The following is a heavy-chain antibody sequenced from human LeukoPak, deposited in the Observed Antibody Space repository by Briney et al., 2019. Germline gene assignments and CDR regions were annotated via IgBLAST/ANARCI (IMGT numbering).Heavy chain of an antibody. V-gene: IGHV3-23*01. CDR1: GFTFSSCA. D-gene: IGHD6-19*01. J-gene: IGHJ4*02. CDR3: ANVSIALELGPLAC. CDR2: ISGSGGST. Sequence: GGSLRLSCAASGFTFSSCAMSWVRQAPGKGLEWVSAISGSGGSTYYADSVKGRFTISRYNSKNTLYLQMNNLRAKDTAVHYCANVSIALELGPLACWGQGTLVTVSS.